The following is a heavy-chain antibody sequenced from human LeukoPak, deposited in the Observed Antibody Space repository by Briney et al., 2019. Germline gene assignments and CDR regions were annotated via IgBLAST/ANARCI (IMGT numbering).Heavy chain of an antibody. CDR2: ISWNSGSI. CDR3: AKKGDIVATISGYFDY. Sequence: GGSLRLSCAASGFTFDDYAMHWVRHAPGKGLEWVSGISWNSGSIGYADSVKGRFTISRDNAKNSLYLQMNSLRAEDTALYYCAKKGDIVATISGYFDYWGQGTLVTVSS. D-gene: IGHD5-12*01. J-gene: IGHJ4*02. V-gene: IGHV3-9*01. CDR1: GFTFDDYA.